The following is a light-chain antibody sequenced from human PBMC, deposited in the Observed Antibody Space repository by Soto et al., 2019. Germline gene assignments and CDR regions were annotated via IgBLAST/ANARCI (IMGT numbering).Light chain of an antibody. CDR1: LSVSSY. J-gene: IGKJ4*01. V-gene: IGKV3-11*01. CDR2: DAS. CDR3: QQRSDWPLT. Sequence: EIVLTQSPATLSLSPGERATHPCRASLSVSSYLAWYQQKPGQPPRLLIYDASNRATGIPARFSGSGFGTDFTFSFRSLEPEDFEVYYCQQRSDWPLTFGGGTKVDIK.